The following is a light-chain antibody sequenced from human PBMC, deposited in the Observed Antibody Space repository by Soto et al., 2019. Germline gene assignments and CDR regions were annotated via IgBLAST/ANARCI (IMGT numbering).Light chain of an antibody. J-gene: IGLJ1*01. CDR2: PHT. V-gene: IGLV1-44*01. CDR1: NSNIGTNT. Sequence: QSALTQPPAASATPGQRVTSSCSGSNSNIGTNTVNWYQQLPGTAPRLLIYPHTQRPSGVPQRFPASKTGTSASLAIGGLQSEDGAHYYCAAWAHRLGAYVLGTGTKVTVL. CDR3: AAWAHRLGAYV.